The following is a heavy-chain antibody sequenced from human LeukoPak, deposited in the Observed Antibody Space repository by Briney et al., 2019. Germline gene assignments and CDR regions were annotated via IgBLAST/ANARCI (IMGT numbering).Heavy chain of an antibody. J-gene: IGHJ6*02. Sequence: SETLSLTCTVSGGSISNNSYYWGWIRQPPGKGLEWIGNIYYSGSTYFHPSLKSRVSMSIDTSKNHFSLKLSSVTATDTAVYYCARRIGFGGMDVWGQGTTVTVSS. D-gene: IGHD3-16*01. CDR1: GGSISNNSYY. V-gene: IGHV4-39*02. CDR2: IYYSGST. CDR3: ARRIGFGGMDV.